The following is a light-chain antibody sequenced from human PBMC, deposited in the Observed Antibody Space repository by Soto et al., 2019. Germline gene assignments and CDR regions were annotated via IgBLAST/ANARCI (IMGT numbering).Light chain of an antibody. CDR1: QSISSY. CDR2: AAS. CDR3: QQSYLTPWT. J-gene: IGKJ1*01. V-gene: IGKV1-39*01. Sequence: DIRMTQSPSSLSASVGDRVTITCRASQSISSYLNWYQQKPGMAPKLLIYAASSLQSGVPSRFSGSGSGTDFTLTISSLQPEDFATYYCQQSYLTPWTFGQGTKVEIK.